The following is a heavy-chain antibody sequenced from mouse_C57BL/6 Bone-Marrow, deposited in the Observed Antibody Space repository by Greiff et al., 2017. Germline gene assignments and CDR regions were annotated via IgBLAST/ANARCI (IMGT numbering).Heavy chain of an antibody. CDR2: IDPSDSYT. J-gene: IGHJ3*01. CDR1: GYTFTSYW. Sequence: QVQLQQPGAELVKPGASVKLSCKASGYTFTSYWMQWVKQRPGQGLEWIGEIDPSDSYTNYNQKFKGKATLTVDTSSSTAYMQLSSLTSEDSAVYYCARKEGYYWAYWGQGTLVTVSA. CDR3: ARKEGYYWAY. D-gene: IGHD1-1*01. V-gene: IGHV1-50*01.